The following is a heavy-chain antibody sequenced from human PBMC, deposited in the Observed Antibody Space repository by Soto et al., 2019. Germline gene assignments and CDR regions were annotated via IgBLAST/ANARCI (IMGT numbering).Heavy chain of an antibody. CDR1: GYTFTSYD. CDR3: ARAMYNWNYPNWFDP. V-gene: IGHV1-8*01. J-gene: IGHJ5*02. CDR2: MNPNSGNT. D-gene: IGHD1-7*01. Sequence: ASVKVSSKASGYTFTSYDINWVRQATGQGLEWMGWMNPNSGNTGYAQKFQGRVTMTRNTSISTAYMELSSLRSEDTAVYYCARAMYNWNYPNWFDPWGQGTLVTVSS.